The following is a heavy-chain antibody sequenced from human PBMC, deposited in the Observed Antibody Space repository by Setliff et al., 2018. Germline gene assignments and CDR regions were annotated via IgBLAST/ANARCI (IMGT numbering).Heavy chain of an antibody. J-gene: IGHJ4*02. CDR1: GYSFTSYG. V-gene: IGHV1-18*04. CDR2: ISSYNGKT. CDR3: TRGRGPRVVVAVPLDF. Sequence: ASVKVSCKASGYSFTSYGITWVRQAPGQGLEWMGWISSYNGKTNYAQKLQGRVTMTTDTSTSTAYMELRALSSDDTAIYYCTRGRGPRVVVAVPLDFWGQGTLVTVSS. D-gene: IGHD2-15*01.